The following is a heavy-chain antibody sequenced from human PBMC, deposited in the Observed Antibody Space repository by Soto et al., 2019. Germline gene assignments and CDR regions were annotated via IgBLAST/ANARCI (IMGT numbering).Heavy chain of an antibody. D-gene: IGHD7-27*01. CDR3: AKEVSLGSTVDLGY. J-gene: IGHJ4*02. CDR2: ISGSGGST. V-gene: IGHV3-23*01. CDR1: GFTFSIFA. Sequence: LRLSCAASGFTFSIFAMSWVRQSPGKGLEWVSTISGSGGSTYYADAVKGRFTISRDNSMGTLYLQMKSLRVEDTAIYYCAKEVSLGSTVDLGYWGQGAPVTVSS.